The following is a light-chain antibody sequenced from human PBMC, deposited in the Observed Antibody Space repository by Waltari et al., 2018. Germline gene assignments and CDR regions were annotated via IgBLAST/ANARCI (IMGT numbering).Light chain of an antibody. Sequence: DIQMTQSPSTLSASVGDRVTITCRASHSISSWLAWYQQKPGKAPKLLIYKASNLQSGVPSRFSGSGSGTEFTLTISSLQPDDFATYYCQQYQSYSYTFGQGTKLDI. CDR3: QQYQSYSYT. J-gene: IGKJ2*01. CDR1: HSISSW. CDR2: KAS. V-gene: IGKV1-5*03.